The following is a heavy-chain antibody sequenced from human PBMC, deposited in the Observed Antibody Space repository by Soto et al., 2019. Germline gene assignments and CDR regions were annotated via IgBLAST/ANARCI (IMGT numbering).Heavy chain of an antibody. J-gene: IGHJ4*02. V-gene: IGHV1-8*01. CDR3: VRVFGEIDY. Sequence: QVQLVQSGAEVKKPGASVKVSCKASGYTFTNYDINWVRQATGQGLEWMGWMNPKSGNTGYAQQYQGTFIMTRSTAIGTAEMELSSLRSEDMAVYYSVRVFGEIDYWGQGTLVTVSS. CDR1: GYTFTNYD. CDR2: MNPKSGNT. D-gene: IGHD4-17*01.